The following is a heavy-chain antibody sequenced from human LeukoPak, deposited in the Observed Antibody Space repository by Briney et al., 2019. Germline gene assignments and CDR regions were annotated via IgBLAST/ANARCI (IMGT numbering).Heavy chain of an antibody. J-gene: IGHJ3*02. D-gene: IGHD4-23*01. CDR3: ARRTRVTNAFDI. CDR2: IYYTGST. V-gene: IGHV4-59*08. Sequence: SETLSLTCTVSGGSISRDYWSWIRQPPGKGLEWIGYIYYTGSTNYNPSLKSRVTISVDTSKNQFSLKLSSVTAADTAVYYCARRTRVTNAFDIWGQGTMVTVSS. CDR1: GGSISRDY.